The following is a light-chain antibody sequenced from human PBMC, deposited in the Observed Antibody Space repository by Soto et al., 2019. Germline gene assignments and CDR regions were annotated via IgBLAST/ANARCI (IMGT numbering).Light chain of an antibody. J-gene: IGLJ2*01. CDR3: SSYTSSSTVV. CDR2: DVS. Sequence: QSALTQPASVSGSPGQSITISCTGTSSDVGGYNYVSWYQQHPGKAPKLRIYDVSNRPSGVSNRFSGSKSGNTASLTISGLQAEDEADYYCSSYTSSSTVVVGGGTKLTVL. CDR1: SSDVGGYNY. V-gene: IGLV2-14*01.